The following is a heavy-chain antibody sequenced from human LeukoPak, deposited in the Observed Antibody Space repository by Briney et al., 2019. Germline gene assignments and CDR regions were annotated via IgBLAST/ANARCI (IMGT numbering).Heavy chain of an antibody. Sequence: GGSLRLSCAASGFTFSDYCMSWIRQAPGKGLEWVSYISGSSTYTNYADSVKGRFTISRDNAKNSLHLQMHSLRAADTAVYYCARRRNSSSWYYFDYWGQGTLVTVSS. D-gene: IGHD6-13*01. CDR3: ARRRNSSSWYYFDY. CDR1: GFTFSDYC. V-gene: IGHV3-11*03. CDR2: ISGSSTYT. J-gene: IGHJ4*02.